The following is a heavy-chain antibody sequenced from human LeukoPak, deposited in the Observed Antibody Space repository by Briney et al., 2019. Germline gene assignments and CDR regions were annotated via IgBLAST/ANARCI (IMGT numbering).Heavy chain of an antibody. J-gene: IGHJ4*02. D-gene: IGHD1/OR15-1a*01. CDR1: GFTFSGSW. V-gene: IGHV3-7*01. Sequence: GGSLRLSCAASGFTFSGSWMSWVRQAPGKGLEWVATIKGDGSGRFYVDSVKGRFAISRDDAKSSLFLQMDSLRSEDTAVYYCTKNTHDYWGQGTLVTVSS. CDR3: TKNTHDY. CDR2: IKGDGSGR.